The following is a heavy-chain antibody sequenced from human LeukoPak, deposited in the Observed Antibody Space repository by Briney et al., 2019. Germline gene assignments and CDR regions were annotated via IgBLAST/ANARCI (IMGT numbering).Heavy chain of an antibody. V-gene: IGHV3-74*01. D-gene: IGHD2-15*01. Sequence: PGGSLRLSCAASGFTFSRYWMHWVRQGPGKGLVWVSRINSDGSSTSYADSVKGRFTVSRDNAKNTLYLQMNSLRAEDTAVYYCAREYSTGFDPWGQGTLVTVSS. CDR1: GFTFSRYW. CDR2: INSDGSST. J-gene: IGHJ5*02. CDR3: AREYSTGFDP.